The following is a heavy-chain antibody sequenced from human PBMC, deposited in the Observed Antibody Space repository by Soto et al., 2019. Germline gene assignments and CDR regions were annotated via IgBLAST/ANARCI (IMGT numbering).Heavy chain of an antibody. V-gene: IGHV3-23*01. J-gene: IGHJ4*02. CDR3: AKTQSFNGYYAGLDS. CDR1: GFSYAGYA. CDR2: VSGGGAST. Sequence: PGGSLRLSCIVSGFSYAGYALAWVRQAPGKGLEWVAAVSGGGASTYYAYSVKGRFSISRDKSGNMVYLQMNSLTAGDTAVYYCAKTQSFNGYYAGLDSWGQGTRVTVS. D-gene: IGHD3-3*01.